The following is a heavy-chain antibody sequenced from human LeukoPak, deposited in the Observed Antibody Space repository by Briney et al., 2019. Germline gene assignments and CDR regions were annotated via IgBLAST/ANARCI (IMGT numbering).Heavy chain of an antibody. CDR3: ARDLQWHDAFDI. J-gene: IGHJ3*02. Sequence: SGTLSLTCAVSGGSISSSNWWNWVRQSPGKGLEWIGEINHSGSTNYNPSLKSRVTISVDTSKNQFSLKLSSVTAADTAVYYCARDLQWHDAFDIWGQGTMVTVSS. V-gene: IGHV4-4*02. CDR2: INHSGST. D-gene: IGHD6-19*01. CDR1: GGSISSSNW.